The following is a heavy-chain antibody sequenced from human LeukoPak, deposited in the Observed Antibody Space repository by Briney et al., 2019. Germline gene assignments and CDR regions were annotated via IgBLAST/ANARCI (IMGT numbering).Heavy chain of an antibody. CDR1: GGSISSYY. CDR3: AREAPTTSPYYYYYMDA. CDR2: IYTSGST. Sequence: SETLSLTCTVSGGSISSYYWSWIRQPAGKGLEWIGRIYTSGSTNYNPSLKSRVTMSVDTSKNQFSLKLSSVTAADTAVYYCAREAPTTSPYYYYYMDAWGKGTTVTVSS. V-gene: IGHV4-4*07. D-gene: IGHD1-26*01. J-gene: IGHJ6*03.